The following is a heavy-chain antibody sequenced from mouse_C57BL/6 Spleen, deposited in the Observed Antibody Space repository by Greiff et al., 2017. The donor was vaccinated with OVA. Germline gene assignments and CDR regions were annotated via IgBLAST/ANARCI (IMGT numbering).Heavy chain of an antibody. CDR2: IYPGDGDT. CDR1: GYAFSSSW. Sequence: LQESGPELVKPGASVKISCKASGYAFSSSWMNWVKQRPGKGLEWIGRIYPGDGDTNYNGKFKGKATLTADKSSSTAYMQLSSLTSEDSAVYFCAKMNGSSYEGWFAYWGQGTLVTVSA. V-gene: IGHV1-82*01. CDR3: AKMNGSSYEGWFAY. J-gene: IGHJ3*01. D-gene: IGHD1-1*01.